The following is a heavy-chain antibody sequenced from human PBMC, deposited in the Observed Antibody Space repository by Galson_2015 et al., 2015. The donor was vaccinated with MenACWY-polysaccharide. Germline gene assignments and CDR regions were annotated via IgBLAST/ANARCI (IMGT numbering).Heavy chain of an antibody. V-gene: IGHV3-33*01. CDR2: IQYDGSKI. J-gene: IGHJ3*02. D-gene: IGHD2-2*01. Sequence: SLRLSCAASGSRFSHSGMHWVRQAPGKGLEWVAVIQYDGSKIVYADSVKGRFTISRDNSKNTLFLEMNSLGAEDTAVYYCAREGSRTVFHAFDIWGQGTMVTVSS. CDR1: GSRFSHSG. CDR3: AREGSRTVFHAFDI.